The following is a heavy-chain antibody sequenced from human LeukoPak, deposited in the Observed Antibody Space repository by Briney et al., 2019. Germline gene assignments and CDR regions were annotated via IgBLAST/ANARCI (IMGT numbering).Heavy chain of an antibody. CDR2: IYYSGST. Sequence: SETLSLTCTVSGGSISSHYWSWIRQPPGKGLEWIGYIYYSGSTNYNPSLKSRVTISVDTSKNQFSLKLSSVTAADTAVYYCAREIAASPYFDYWGQGTLVTVSS. D-gene: IGHD6-6*01. CDR1: GGSISSHY. CDR3: AREIAASPYFDY. J-gene: IGHJ4*02. V-gene: IGHV4-59*11.